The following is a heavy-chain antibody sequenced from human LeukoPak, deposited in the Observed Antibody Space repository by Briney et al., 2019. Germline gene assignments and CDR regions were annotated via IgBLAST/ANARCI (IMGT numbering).Heavy chain of an antibody. CDR1: EFSFETYW. V-gene: IGHV3-7*01. CDR3: ARGETMDV. J-gene: IGHJ6*03. CDR2: INGDGSEK. Sequence: PGGSLRLSCVALEFSFETYWMSWVRQAPGKGPEWVANINGDGSEKHYVGSVRGRFTISRDNADNSLHLQMNSLRPEDMAVYYCARGETMDVWGKGTTVTVSS. D-gene: IGHD5-24*01.